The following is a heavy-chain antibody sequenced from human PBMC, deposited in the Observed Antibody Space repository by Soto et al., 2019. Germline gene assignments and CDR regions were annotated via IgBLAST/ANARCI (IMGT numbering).Heavy chain of an antibody. CDR3: ARDIAIRPGYYYYYYGMDV. CDR1: VYNFTNYW. J-gene: IGHJ6*02. Sequence: EALKISCKASVYNFTNYWIGWVRQMSGKGLEWMGLINPGEYDVRYSPSFRGHFSMSTDKSTSTAYLQWSSLKTSDTAMYYCARDIAIRPGYYYYYYGMDVWAQGTTVTVSS. V-gene: IGHV5-51*01. D-gene: IGHD2-21*01. CDR2: INPGEYDV.